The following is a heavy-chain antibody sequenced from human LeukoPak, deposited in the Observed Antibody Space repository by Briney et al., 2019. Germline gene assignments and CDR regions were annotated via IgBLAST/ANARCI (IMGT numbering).Heavy chain of an antibody. CDR2: TYSGGST. Sequence: PGGSLRLSCAASGFTVSSNYMSWVRQAPGKGLEWVSVTYSGGSTYYADSVKGRFTTSRDNSKDTLYLQMNSLRAEDTAVYYCARSPGAVAADAFDIWGQGTMVTVSS. CDR1: GFTVSSNY. J-gene: IGHJ3*02. D-gene: IGHD6-19*01. CDR3: ARSPGAVAADAFDI. V-gene: IGHV3-53*01.